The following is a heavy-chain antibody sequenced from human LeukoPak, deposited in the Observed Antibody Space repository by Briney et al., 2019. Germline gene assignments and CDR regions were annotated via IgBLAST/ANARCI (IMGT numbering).Heavy chain of an antibody. CDR1: GFTFSSYS. D-gene: IGHD1-26*01. CDR2: ISSSSSYI. V-gene: IGHV3-21*01. CDR3: ARVGLRWKLPYYFDY. J-gene: IGHJ4*02. Sequence: PGGSLRLSCAASGFTFSSYSMNWVRQAPGKGLEWVSSISSSSSYIYYADSVKGRFTISRDNAKNSLYLQMNSLRAEDTAVYYCARVGLRWKLPYYFDYWGQGTLVTVSS.